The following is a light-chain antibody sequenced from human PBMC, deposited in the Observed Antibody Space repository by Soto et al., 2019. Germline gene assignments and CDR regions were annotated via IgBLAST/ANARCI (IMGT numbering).Light chain of an antibody. CDR2: GAS. V-gene: IGKV3-15*01. Sequence: ERGRTRYNATLSLSPGERATLSCRACHRVSSSLAWYQQKPGQAPRLLIYGASTRATDIPPRFSGSGSGTDFTLTISSLQSEDFAVYYCPQYNNWPLTSCGGTMVDIK. CDR1: HRVSSS. CDR3: PQYNNWPLT. J-gene: IGKJ4*01.